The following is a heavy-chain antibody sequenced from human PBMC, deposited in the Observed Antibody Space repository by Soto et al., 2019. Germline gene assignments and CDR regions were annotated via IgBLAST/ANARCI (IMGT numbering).Heavy chain of an antibody. D-gene: IGHD3-16*01. CDR3: ARGGKHYYYGMDV. V-gene: IGHV1-2*04. CDR2: INPNSGGT. Sequence: GASVKVSCKASGYTFTGYYMHWVRQAPGQGLEWMGWINPNSGGTNYAQKFQGWVTMTRDTSISTAYMELSRLRSEDTAVYYCARGGKHYYYGMDVWGQGTTVTVSS. CDR1: GYTFTGYY. J-gene: IGHJ6*02.